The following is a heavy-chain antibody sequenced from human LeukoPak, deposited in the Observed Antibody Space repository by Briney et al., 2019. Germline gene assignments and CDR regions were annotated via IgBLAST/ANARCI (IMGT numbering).Heavy chain of an antibody. CDR2: IKQDGSEK. J-gene: IGHJ4*02. CDR3: ASLPFNY. CDR1: GVTFSSYW. V-gene: IGHV3-7*01. Sequence: GGSLRLSCAASGVTFSSYWMSWVRQAPGKGLEWVANIKQDGSEKYYVDSVKGRFTISRDNAKNSLYLQMNSLRAEDTAVYYCASLPFNYWGQGTLVTVSS.